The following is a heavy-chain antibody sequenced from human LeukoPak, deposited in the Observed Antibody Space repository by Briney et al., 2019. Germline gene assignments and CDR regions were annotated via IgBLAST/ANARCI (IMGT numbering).Heavy chain of an antibody. D-gene: IGHD2-2*01. J-gene: IGHJ4*02. Sequence: GGSLRLSCAASGFTFSSYSMNWVRQAPGKGLEWVSSISSSSSYIYYADSVKGRFTISRDNAKNSLYLQMNSLSAEDTAVYYCARVNQLLLDYWGQGTLVTVSS. CDR1: GFTFSSYS. CDR3: ARVNQLLLDY. CDR2: ISSSSSYI. V-gene: IGHV3-21*01.